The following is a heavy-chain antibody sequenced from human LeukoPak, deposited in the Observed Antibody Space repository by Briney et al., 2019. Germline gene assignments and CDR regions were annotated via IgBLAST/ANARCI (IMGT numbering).Heavy chain of an antibody. Sequence: ASVKVSCKASGYTFSDYGVTWVRQAPGQGLEWMGWISVSSGTTPFAQNFQDRVTLTTDASTNTAYMELRTLRSDDTAVYYCARDVSRGYMDYWGQGTLVTVAS. J-gene: IGHJ4*02. CDR3: ARDVSRGYMDY. CDR1: GYTFSDYG. CDR2: ISVSSGTT. V-gene: IGHV1-18*01.